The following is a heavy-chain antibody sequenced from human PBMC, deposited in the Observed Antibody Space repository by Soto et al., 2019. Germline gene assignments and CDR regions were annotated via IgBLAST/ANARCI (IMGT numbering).Heavy chain of an antibody. CDR3: AGPPHYDILTGLYYYGMDV. V-gene: IGHV5-51*01. Sequence: PGESLKIYCKGSGYSFTSYWIDWVRQMPGKGLEWMGIIYPGDSDTRYSPSFQGQVTISADKSISTAYLQWSSLKASDTAMYYCAGPPHYDILTGLYYYGMDVWGQGTTVTVSS. J-gene: IGHJ6*02. CDR1: GYSFTSYW. CDR2: IYPGDSDT. D-gene: IGHD3-9*01.